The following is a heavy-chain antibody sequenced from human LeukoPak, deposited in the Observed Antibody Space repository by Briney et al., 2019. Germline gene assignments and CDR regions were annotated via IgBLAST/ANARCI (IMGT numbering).Heavy chain of an antibody. Sequence: ASVKVSCKASGYTFTSYGISWVRQAPGQGLEWMGWISAYNGNTNYAQKLQGRVTMTTDTSTSTAYMELRSLRSDDTAVYYCARRGDILTGYCNHFDYWGQGTLVTVSS. J-gene: IGHJ4*02. CDR3: ARRGDILTGYCNHFDY. CDR1: GYTFTSYG. CDR2: ISAYNGNT. V-gene: IGHV1-18*04. D-gene: IGHD3-9*01.